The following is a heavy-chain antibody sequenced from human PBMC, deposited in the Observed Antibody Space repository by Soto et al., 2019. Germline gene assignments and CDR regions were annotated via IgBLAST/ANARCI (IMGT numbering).Heavy chain of an antibody. CDR1: GGSISSGGYY. CDR2: IYYSGST. Sequence: QVQLQESGPGLVKPSQTLSLTCTVSGGSISSGGYYWSWIRQHPGKGLEWIGYIYYSGSTYYNPSLKSRVTISVDTSKNQFSLKLSSVTAADTAVYYCARVPTAVPLYQNKKMGNWFDPWGQGTLVTVSS. CDR3: ARVPTAVPLYQNKKMGNWFDP. V-gene: IGHV4-31*03. J-gene: IGHJ5*02. D-gene: IGHD3-16*01.